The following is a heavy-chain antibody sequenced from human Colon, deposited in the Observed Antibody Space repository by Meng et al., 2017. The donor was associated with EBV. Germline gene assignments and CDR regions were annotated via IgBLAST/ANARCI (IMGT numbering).Heavy chain of an antibody. D-gene: IGHD1-26*01. J-gene: IGHJ4*02. Sequence: QVQLPESGPGVVKPSGTLSLTGGVSGVSISSNIRWTWVRQPPGKGLEWIGDIDDSGSTNYNPSLNSRISISLDKSKNHFSLKVNSVTAADTAVYYCARGKQDAWELLAYWGQGALVTVSS. V-gene: IGHV4-4*02. CDR3: ARGKQDAWELLAY. CDR2: IDDSGST. CDR1: GVSISSNIR.